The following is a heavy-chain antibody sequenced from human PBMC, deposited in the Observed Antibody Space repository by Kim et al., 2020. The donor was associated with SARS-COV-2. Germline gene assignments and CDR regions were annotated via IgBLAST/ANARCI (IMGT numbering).Heavy chain of an antibody. J-gene: IGHJ6*02. CDR2: IYYSGST. D-gene: IGHD3-10*01. V-gene: IGHV4-59*13. CDR1: GGSISSYY. Sequence: SETLSLTCTVSGGSISSYYWSWIRQPPGKGLEWIGYIYYSGSTNYNPSLKSRVTISVDTSKNQFSLKLSSVTAADTAVYYCARGGVGSYYYGMDVWGQGTTVTVSS. CDR3: ARGGVGSYYYGMDV.